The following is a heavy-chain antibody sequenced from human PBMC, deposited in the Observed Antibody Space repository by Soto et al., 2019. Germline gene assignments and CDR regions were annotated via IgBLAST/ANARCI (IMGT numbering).Heavy chain of an antibody. CDR3: ASGNDVGGSYRYPHCGY. J-gene: IGHJ4*02. Sequence: QVQLVESGGGVVQPGRSLTVSCAASGFTFSSYTMHWVRQAPGAGLEWVALISYDGSNEYYADSVKGRFTTSRDNSKNTLYGQMNSLGAEDTAVDYWASGNDVGGSYRYPHCGYWGQGTMVAVSS. CDR2: ISYDGSNE. CDR1: GFTFSSYT. D-gene: IGHD3-16*02. V-gene: IGHV3-30-3*01.